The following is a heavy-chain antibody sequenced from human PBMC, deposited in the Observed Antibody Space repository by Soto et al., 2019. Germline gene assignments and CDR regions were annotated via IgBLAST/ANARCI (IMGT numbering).Heavy chain of an antibody. D-gene: IGHD3-10*01. CDR1: GFTFSSYA. V-gene: IGHV3-30-3*01. CDR3: ARDPQLLWFGESWGYYFDY. Sequence: GGSLRLSCAASGFTFSSYAMHWVRQAPGKGLEWVAVISYDGSNKYYADSVKGRFTISRDNSKNTLYLQMNSLRAEDTAVYYCARDPQLLWFGESWGYYFDYWGQGTLVTVSS. CDR2: ISYDGSNK. J-gene: IGHJ4*02.